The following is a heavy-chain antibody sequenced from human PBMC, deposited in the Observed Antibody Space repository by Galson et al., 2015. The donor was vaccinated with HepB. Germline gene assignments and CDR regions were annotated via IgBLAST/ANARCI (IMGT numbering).Heavy chain of an antibody. V-gene: IGHV3-43*01. CDR3: AKGLLQAGATGYWDAFDI. CDR2: ISWDGGST. J-gene: IGHJ3*02. D-gene: IGHD1-26*01. Sequence: SLRLSCAASGFTFDDYTMHWVRQAPGKGLQWVSLISWDGGSTYYADSVKGRFTISRDNTKNSLYLQMTSLRTEDTALYYCAKGLLQAGATGYWDAFDIWGQGTMVTVSS. CDR1: GFTFDDYT.